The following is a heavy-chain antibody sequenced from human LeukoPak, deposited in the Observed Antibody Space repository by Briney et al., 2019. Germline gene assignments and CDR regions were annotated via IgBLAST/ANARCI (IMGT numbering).Heavy chain of an antibody. J-gene: IGHJ4*02. Sequence: SETLSLTCTVSGGSISSSSYYWGWIRQPPGKGLEWIGSIYYSGSTYYNPPLKSRVTISVDTSKNQFSLKLSSVTAADTAVYYCARDNPSKILGATAGIDYWGQGTLVTVSS. V-gene: IGHV4-39*07. CDR3: ARDNPSKILGATAGIDY. CDR2: IYYSGST. D-gene: IGHD1-26*01. CDR1: GGSISSSSYY.